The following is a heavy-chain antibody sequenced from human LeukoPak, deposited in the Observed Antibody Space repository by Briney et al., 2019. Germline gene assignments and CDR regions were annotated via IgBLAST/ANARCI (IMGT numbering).Heavy chain of an antibody. Sequence: SETLSLTCTVSGGSISSYYWSWIRQPAGKGLEWIGEINHSGSTNYNPSLKSRVTISVDTSKNQFSLKLSSVTAADTAVYYCARYSYGRDYFDYWGQGTLVTVSS. V-gene: IGHV4-34*01. CDR2: INHSGST. CDR3: ARYSYGRDYFDY. D-gene: IGHD5-18*01. CDR1: GGSISSYY. J-gene: IGHJ4*02.